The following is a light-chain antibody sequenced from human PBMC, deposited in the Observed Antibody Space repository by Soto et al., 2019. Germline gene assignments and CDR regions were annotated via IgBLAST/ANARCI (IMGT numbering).Light chain of an antibody. CDR1: SANIGAGYD. J-gene: IGLJ1*01. CDR3: QSYDSTLSGLYV. V-gene: IGLV1-40*01. Sequence: QPVLTQPPSMSGAPGQRVTISCTGTSANIGAGYDVHWYQQLPGMAPKLLIYGNNKRPSGVPDRFSGSKFGTSASLAITGLQAEDEADYYCQSYDSTLSGLYVLGTGTKLTVL. CDR2: GNN.